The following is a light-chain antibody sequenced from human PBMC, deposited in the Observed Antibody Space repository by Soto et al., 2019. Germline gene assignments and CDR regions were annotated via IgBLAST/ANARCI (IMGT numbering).Light chain of an antibody. CDR2: DAS. J-gene: IGKJ2*02. CDR1: QSCRNS. Sequence: DLQMTQSPSTLSASVGDRVTITCRASQSCRNSLAWYQQKAGKAPTLLIYDASTLQSGVPSRFSGSGSGTEFSLTISSLQPEDFATYYCQQRAKWPSTFGPGTKVEMK. CDR3: QQRAKWPST. V-gene: IGKV1-5*01.